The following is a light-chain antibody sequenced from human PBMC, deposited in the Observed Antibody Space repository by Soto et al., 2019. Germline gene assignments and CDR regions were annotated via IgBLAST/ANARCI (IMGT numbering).Light chain of an antibody. CDR3: QQYNNWPPAWT. CDR1: QSVRSN. V-gene: IGKV3-15*01. Sequence: EIVMTQSPATLSVSPGERATLSCRASQSVRSNLAWYQQKPGQSPRLLIYGASTRATGIPARFSGSGSGTQFTLTISRLQSEDFAVYYCQQYNNWPPAWTVGQGTKVDIK. J-gene: IGKJ1*01. CDR2: GAS.